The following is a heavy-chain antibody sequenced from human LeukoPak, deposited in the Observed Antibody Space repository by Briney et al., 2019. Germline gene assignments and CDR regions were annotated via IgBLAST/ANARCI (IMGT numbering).Heavy chain of an antibody. CDR3: AGSRGSSGGDAFDI. D-gene: IGHD1-26*01. CDR1: GGSVSSGSYY. J-gene: IGHJ3*02. Sequence: NPSETLSLTCTDSGGSVSSGSYYWSWIRQPPGKGLEWIGYIYYSGSTNYNPSLKSRVTISVDTSKNQFSLKLSSVTAADTAVYYCAGSRGSSGGDAFDIWGQGTMVTVSS. V-gene: IGHV4-61*01. CDR2: IYYSGST.